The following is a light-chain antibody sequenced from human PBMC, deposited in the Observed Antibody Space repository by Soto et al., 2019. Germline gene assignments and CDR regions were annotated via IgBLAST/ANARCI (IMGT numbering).Light chain of an antibody. CDR1: SSDVGGYNY. CDR3: SSYTSSSTLV. V-gene: IGLV2-14*01. CDR2: DVS. J-gene: IGLJ2*01. Sequence: QSALTQPASVSGSPGQSITISCTGTSSDVGGYNYVSWYQQHPGKAPKLMIYDVSYRPSGVSNRFSGSKSGNTASLTISGLHAEDEADYYCSSYTSSSTLVFGGGTQLTVL.